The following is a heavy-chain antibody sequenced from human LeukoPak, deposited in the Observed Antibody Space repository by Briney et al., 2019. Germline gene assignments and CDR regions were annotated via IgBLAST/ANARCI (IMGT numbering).Heavy chain of an antibody. V-gene: IGHV1-46*01. CDR3: ARDQEGFDY. Sequence: ASVKVSCKASGYTFTSYGISWVRQAPGQGLEWMGMIYPRDGSTSYAQNFQGSVTVTRDTSTTTVHMELRGLRSEDTAVYYCARDQEGFDYWGQGTVVTVSS. CDR2: IYPRDGST. J-gene: IGHJ4*02. CDR1: GYTFTSYG.